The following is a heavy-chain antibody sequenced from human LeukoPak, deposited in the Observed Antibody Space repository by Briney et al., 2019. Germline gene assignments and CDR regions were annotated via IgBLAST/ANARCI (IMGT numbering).Heavy chain of an antibody. CDR2: ISSSGSTI. J-gene: IGHJ6*04. V-gene: IGHV3-48*03. Sequence: PGGSLRLSCAASGFTFSSYEMNWVRQAPGKGLEWVSYISSSGSTIYYADSVKGRFTISRDNAKNSLYLQMNSLRAEDTAVYYCASERCSSTSCYDGYYGTDVWGKGTTVTVSS. CDR3: ASERCSSTSCYDGYYGTDV. D-gene: IGHD2-2*01. CDR1: GFTFSSYE.